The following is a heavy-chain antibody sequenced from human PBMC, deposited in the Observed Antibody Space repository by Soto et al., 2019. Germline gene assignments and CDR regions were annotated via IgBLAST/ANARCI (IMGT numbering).Heavy chain of an antibody. CDR1: GGTISSYY. D-gene: IGHD1-20*01. V-gene: IGHV4-59*01. Sequence: SETLSLTCTVSGGTISSYYWSWIRQPPGKGLEWIGYIYYSGSTNYNPSLKSRVTISVDTSKNQFSLKLSSVTAADTAVYYCARPTYNSGSPFDYWGQGTLVTVSS. J-gene: IGHJ4*02. CDR2: IYYSGST. CDR3: ARPTYNSGSPFDY.